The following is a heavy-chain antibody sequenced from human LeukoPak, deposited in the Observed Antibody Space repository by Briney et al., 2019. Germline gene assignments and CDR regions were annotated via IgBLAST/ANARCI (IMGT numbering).Heavy chain of an antibody. CDR1: GFTFSDYY. D-gene: IGHD2-21*01. CDR2: ISSSGSTI. CDR3: ARAASPHYYYMDV. V-gene: IGHV3-11*04. J-gene: IGHJ6*03. Sequence: GGSLRLSCAASGFTFSDYYMSWIRQAPGKGLEWVSYISSSGSTIYYADSVKGRFTISRDNAKNSLYLQMNSLRAEDTAVYYCARAASPHYYYMDVWGKGTTVTVSS.